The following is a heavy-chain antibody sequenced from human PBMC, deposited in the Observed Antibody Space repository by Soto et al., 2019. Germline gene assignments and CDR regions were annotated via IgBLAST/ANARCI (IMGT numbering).Heavy chain of an antibody. J-gene: IGHJ4*02. CDR2: ISAYNGNT. V-gene: IGHV1-18*01. Sequence: QVQLVQSGAEVKKPGASVKVSCKASGYTYNSYGISWVRQAPAQGLEWLGWISAYNGNTKYAQKLQGRVTMTTDTSTSTAYMEVRSLRSDDTAVYYCARDLAVGLVDYWGQGTLVTVSS. D-gene: IGHD6-19*01. CDR3: ARDLAVGLVDY. CDR1: GYTYNSYG.